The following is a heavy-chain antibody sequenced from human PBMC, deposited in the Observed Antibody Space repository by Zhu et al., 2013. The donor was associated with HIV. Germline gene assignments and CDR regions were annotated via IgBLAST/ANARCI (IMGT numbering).Heavy chain of an antibody. Sequence: QVQLVQSGAEVKKPGDLSEGLLQGFWLHLYQPMVSAGCDRPLDKGLSGWDGSALTMVTQTIAQKLQGRVTMTTDTSMSTAYMELRSLRSDDTAVYYCAREPAIAAAATLEHWGQGTLVTVSS. D-gene: IGHD6-13*01. V-gene: IGHV1-18*01. CDR2: SALTMVT. J-gene: IGHJ1*01. CDR3: AREPAIAAAATLEH. CDR1: LHLYQPMV.